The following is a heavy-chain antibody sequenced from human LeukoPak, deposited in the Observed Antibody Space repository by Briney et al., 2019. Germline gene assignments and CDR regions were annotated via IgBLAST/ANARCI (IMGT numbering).Heavy chain of an antibody. V-gene: IGHV3-23*01. CDR1: GFTFSSYA. CDR2: ISGSGGST. CDR3: AKDASVRLYYYYYGMDV. D-gene: IGHD3-10*01. Sequence: TGGSLRLSCAASGFTFSSYAMSWVRQAPGKGLEWVSAISGSGGSTYYADSVKGRYTISRDNSKNTLYLQMNSLRAEDTAVYYCAKDASVRLYYYYYGMDVWGQGTTVTVS. J-gene: IGHJ6*02.